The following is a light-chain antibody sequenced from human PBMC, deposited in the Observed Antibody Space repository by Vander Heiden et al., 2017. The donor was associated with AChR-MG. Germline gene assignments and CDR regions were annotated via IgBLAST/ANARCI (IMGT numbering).Light chain of an antibody. Sequence: QSALTQHPSASGSPGQSVTISCTGTSSDVGGYNYVSWYQQHPAKAPILIKYEVSKRPSGVPDRFSGSKSGTTASLTVSGVQAEDDACDYCSSYASSNLHVFGGGTKLTVL. J-gene: IGLJ2*01. CDR3: SSYASSNLHV. V-gene: IGLV2-8*01. CDR1: SSDVGGYNY. CDR2: EVS.